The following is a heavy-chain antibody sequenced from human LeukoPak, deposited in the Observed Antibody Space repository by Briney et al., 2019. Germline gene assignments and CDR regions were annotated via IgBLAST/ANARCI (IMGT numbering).Heavy chain of an antibody. J-gene: IGHJ4*02. CDR3: ARSGPWVRGGLIDN. CDR1: GFTFTSYS. Sequence: GESLRLSCAASGFTFTSYSMNSVRQAPGKGLKWFSSITSYSDYIYHADSVQGRFIISRDNAKNSLYLQMNNLRAEDTAVYYCARSGPWVRGGLIDNWGQGTLLTVSS. CDR2: ITSYSDYI. D-gene: IGHD3-10*01. V-gene: IGHV3-21*01.